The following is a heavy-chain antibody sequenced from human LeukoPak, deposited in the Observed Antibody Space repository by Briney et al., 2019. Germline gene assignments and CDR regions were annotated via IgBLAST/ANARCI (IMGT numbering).Heavy chain of an antibody. CDR1: GGSFSGYY. CDR3: ARGVVVPAAMLATTPYNWFDP. Sequence: AETLSLTCAVSGGSFSGYYWSWIRQPPGKGLEWLGEINHSGSTNFNPSLESRVTISVVTSKHQFSLKLSSVTAADTAVYYCARGVVVPAAMLATTPYNWFDPWGQGTLVTVSS. CDR2: INHSGST. V-gene: IGHV4-34*01. J-gene: IGHJ5*02. D-gene: IGHD2-2*01.